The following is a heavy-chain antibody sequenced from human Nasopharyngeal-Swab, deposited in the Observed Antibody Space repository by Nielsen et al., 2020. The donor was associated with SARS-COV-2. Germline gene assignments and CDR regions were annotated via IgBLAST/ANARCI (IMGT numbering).Heavy chain of an antibody. D-gene: IGHD6-19*01. V-gene: IGHV3-33*08. Sequence: GGSLRLSCAASGFTFSNAWMSWVRQAPGKGLEWVAVIWYDGSNKYYADSVKGRFTISRDNSKNTLYLQMNSLRAEDTAVYYCARAFPGSSGWYPFDYWGQGTLVTVSS. J-gene: IGHJ4*02. CDR3: ARAFPGSSGWYPFDY. CDR1: GFTFSNAW. CDR2: IWYDGSNK.